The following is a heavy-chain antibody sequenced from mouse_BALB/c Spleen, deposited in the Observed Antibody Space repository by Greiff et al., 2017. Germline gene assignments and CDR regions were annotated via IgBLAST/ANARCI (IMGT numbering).Heavy chain of an antibody. CDR1: GYTFTSYW. Sequence: LKQPGSELVRPGASVKLSCKASGYTFTSYWMHWVKQRPGQGLEWIGNIYPGSGSTNYDEKFKSKATLTVDTSSSTAYMQLSSLTSEDSAVYYCIYGWDYWGQGTTLTVSS. D-gene: IGHD2-2*01. V-gene: IGHV1S22*01. CDR3: IYGWDY. J-gene: IGHJ2*01. CDR2: IYPGSGST.